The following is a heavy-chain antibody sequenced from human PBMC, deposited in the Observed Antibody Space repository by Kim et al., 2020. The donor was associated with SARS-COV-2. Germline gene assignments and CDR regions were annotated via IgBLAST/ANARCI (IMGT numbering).Heavy chain of an antibody. CDR1: GGSISSYY. Sequence: SETLSLTCTVSGGSISSYYWSWIRQPPGKGLEWIGYIYYSGSTNYNPSLKSRVTISVDTSKNQFSLKLSSVTAADTAVYYCAAKYYDFWSGYYTLGSSYYYYMDVWGKGTTVTVSS. CDR3: AAKYYDFWSGYYTLGSSYYYYMDV. V-gene: IGHV4-59*01. D-gene: IGHD3-3*01. J-gene: IGHJ6*03. CDR2: IYYSGST.